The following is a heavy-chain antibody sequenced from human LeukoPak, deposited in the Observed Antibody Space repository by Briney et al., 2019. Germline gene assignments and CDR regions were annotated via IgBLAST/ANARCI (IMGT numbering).Heavy chain of an antibody. CDR1: GFTFSSYS. D-gene: IGHD2-2*01. CDR3: ARAPAYCSSTSCYYYYYYMDV. Sequence: GGSLRLSCAASGFTFSSYSMNWVRQAPGKGLEWVAVISYDGSNKYYADSVKGRFTISRDNSKNTLYLQMNSLRAEDTAVYYCARAPAYCSSTSCYYYYYYMDVWGKGTTVTVSS. CDR2: ISYDGSNK. V-gene: IGHV3-30*03. J-gene: IGHJ6*03.